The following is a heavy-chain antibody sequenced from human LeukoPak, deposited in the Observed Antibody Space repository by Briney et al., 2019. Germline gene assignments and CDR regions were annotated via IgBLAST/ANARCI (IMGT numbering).Heavy chain of an antibody. J-gene: IGHJ4*02. Sequence: PSETLSLTCTVSGYSISSGYYWGWIRQPPGKGLEWIGSIYHSGSTYYNPSLKSRVTISVDTSKNQFSLKLSSVTAADTAVYYCARHGFGGNFDYWGQGTLVTVSS. D-gene: IGHD3-10*01. CDR3: ARHGFGGNFDY. V-gene: IGHV4-38-2*02. CDR1: GYSISSGYY. CDR2: IYHSGST.